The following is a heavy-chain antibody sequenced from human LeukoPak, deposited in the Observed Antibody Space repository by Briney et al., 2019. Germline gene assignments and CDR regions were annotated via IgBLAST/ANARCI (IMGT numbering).Heavy chain of an antibody. CDR3: AREYCSSTSCYWFDP. D-gene: IGHD2-2*01. J-gene: IGHJ5*02. Sequence: KPSETLSLTCAVYGGSFSGYYWSWIRQPPGKGLEWIGEINHSGGTNYNPSLKSRVTISVDTSKNQFSLKLSSVTAADTAVYYCAREYCSSTSCYWFDPWGQGTLVTVSS. CDR2: INHSGGT. CDR1: GGSFSGYY. V-gene: IGHV4-34*01.